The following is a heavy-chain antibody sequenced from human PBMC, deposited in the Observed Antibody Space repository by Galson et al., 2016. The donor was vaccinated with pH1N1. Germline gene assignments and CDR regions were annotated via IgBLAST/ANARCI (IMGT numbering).Heavy chain of an antibody. CDR3: ARLSTRHTPRDY. Sequence: SETLSLTCTVSAYSVSASYAWGWIRQPPGKGLEWIGNIIDTGTTFYNPSLKSRVTISLDTSKSQFSLRLKSVTAADTAVYYCARLSTRHTPRDYWGQGILVTVSS. V-gene: IGHV4-38-2*02. CDR1: AYSVSASYA. CDR2: IIDTGTT. J-gene: IGHJ4*02. D-gene: IGHD2/OR15-2a*01.